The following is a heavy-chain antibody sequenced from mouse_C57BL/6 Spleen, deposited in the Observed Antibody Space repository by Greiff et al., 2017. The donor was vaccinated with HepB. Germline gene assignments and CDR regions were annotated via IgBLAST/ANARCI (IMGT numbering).Heavy chain of an antibody. V-gene: IGHV1-52*01. CDR2: IDPSDSET. J-gene: IGHJ3*01. CDR3: AREEDDGYYGFAY. CDR1: GYTFTSYW. D-gene: IGHD2-3*01. Sequence: QVQLQQPGAELVRPGSSVKLSCKASGYTFTSYWMHWVKQRPIQGLEWIGNIDPSDSETHYNQKFKDKATLTVDKSSSTAYMQLSSLTSEDSAVYDCAREEDDGYYGFAYWGQGTLVTVSA.